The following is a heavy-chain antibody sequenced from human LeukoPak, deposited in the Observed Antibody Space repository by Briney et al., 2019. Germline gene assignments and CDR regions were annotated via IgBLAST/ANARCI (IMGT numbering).Heavy chain of an antibody. J-gene: IGHJ4*02. CDR2: ITGGGSGI. V-gene: IGHV3-23*01. CDR1: GFTFSNYA. D-gene: IGHD3-9*01. CDR3: AKWGDYDVLTGYYVSDY. Sequence: GGSLRLSCAASGFTFSNYAMSWVRQAPGKGLEGASAITGGGSGIYYADSMKSRFTISRDNSKNTLYLQINGLRAEDTAVYYCAKWGDYDVLTGYYVSDYWGQGTLVTVSS.